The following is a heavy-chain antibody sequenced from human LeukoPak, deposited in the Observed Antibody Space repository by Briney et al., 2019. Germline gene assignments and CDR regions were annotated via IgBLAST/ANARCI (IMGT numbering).Heavy chain of an antibody. Sequence: GGSLRLSCAASGFTFNNYWMIWVRQAPGKGLEWVANIKKDGSEKFFVDSVKGRFTFARDNAQNSLYVQMNGLRVEDTAIYYCACSGGCCAFDIWGQGTVVTVSS. V-gene: IGHV3-7*01. J-gene: IGHJ3*02. D-gene: IGHD3-10*02. CDR1: GFTFNNYW. CDR3: ACSGGCCAFDI. CDR2: IKKDGSEK.